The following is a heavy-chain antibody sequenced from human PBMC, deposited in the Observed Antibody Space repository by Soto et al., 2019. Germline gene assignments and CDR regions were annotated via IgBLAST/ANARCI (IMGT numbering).Heavy chain of an antibody. V-gene: IGHV3-21*01. CDR2: ISATNTYI. CDR1: TFNFTHYT. Sequence: GGSLRLACAVSTFNFTHYTLSWVRQAPGKGLEWVSSISATNTYIFYADSVKGRFTISRDNAKKSVSLQMSSLRAEDTALYYCARVNSATGSMHFDHWGQGTLVTV. CDR3: ARVNSATGSMHFDH. J-gene: IGHJ4*02. D-gene: IGHD3-9*01.